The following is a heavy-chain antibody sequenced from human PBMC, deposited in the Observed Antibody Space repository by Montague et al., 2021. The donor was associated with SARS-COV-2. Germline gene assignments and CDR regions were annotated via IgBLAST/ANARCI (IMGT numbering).Heavy chain of an antibody. D-gene: IGHD3-10*01. Sequence: SETLSLTCAVSGGSISSSNWWCWVRQPPGKGLEWIGVIYHSGSTNYNPPLNSRVTIPVEKSNNQFFLKLSSVTAADTDVYYCSSRGAGWLGGNPEGFDYWGQGTMVTVSS. CDR1: GGSISSSNW. V-gene: IGHV4-4*02. CDR2: IYHSGST. CDR3: SSRGAGWLGGNPEGFDY. J-gene: IGHJ4*03.